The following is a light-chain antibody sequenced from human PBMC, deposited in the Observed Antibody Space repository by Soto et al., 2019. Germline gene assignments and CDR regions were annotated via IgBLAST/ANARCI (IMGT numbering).Light chain of an antibody. CDR1: QSVRSSY. Sequence: IVLTQSPATLSLSPGERATLSCGASQSVRSSYLAWYQQRPGLAPRLLIYDESYRASGIPGRFSGSGSGTNFTLTISRLEPEDFAVYYCHQYGSSPQTFGQGTKLEIK. CDR2: DES. CDR3: HQYGSSPQT. V-gene: IGKV3D-20*01. J-gene: IGKJ2*01.